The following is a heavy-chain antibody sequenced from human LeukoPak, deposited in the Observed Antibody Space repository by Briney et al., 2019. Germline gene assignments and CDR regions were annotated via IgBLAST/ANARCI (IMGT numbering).Heavy chain of an antibody. D-gene: IGHD6-13*01. CDR1: GFTFSSYA. CDR3: ARDFIAATGTEY. Sequence: GGSLRLSCAASGFTFSSYAMSWVRQAPGKGLEWVSYISSSSSNIYYADSVKGRFTISRDNAKNSLYLQMNSLRAEDTAVYYCARDFIAATGTEYWGQGTLVTVSS. J-gene: IGHJ4*02. V-gene: IGHV3-48*04. CDR2: ISSSSSNI.